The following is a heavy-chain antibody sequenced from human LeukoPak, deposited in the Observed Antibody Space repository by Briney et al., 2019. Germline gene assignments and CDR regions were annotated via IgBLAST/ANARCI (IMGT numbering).Heavy chain of an antibody. V-gene: IGHV1-2*02. CDR2: IKPNSGDT. CDR3: ATNILVRDIINWFDP. Sequence: ASVKVSCKASGYSFADYYMHWVRQAPGQGLEWMGWIKPNSGDTRSAQKFQGRVITTRGTSTGTAYMELSSLRYDDTAVYYCATNILVRDIINWFDPWGQGTLVTVSS. CDR1: GYSFADYY. J-gene: IGHJ5*02. D-gene: IGHD3-10*01.